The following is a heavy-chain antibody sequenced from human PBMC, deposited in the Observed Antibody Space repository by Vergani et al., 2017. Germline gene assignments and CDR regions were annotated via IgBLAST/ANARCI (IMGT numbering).Heavy chain of an antibody. Sequence: QVQLVESGGGVVQPGRSLRLSCTSSGFTFSTYAMHWVRQAPGKGLEWVAIIYYDGSKKYYADSVKGRFTFSRDNSRNTLDLLMSSLRAEDTAIYYCVREGSYCGSTTCRNPSYVYYYHMDVWGEGTTVTVSS. V-gene: IGHV3-33*01. CDR2: IYYDGSKK. J-gene: IGHJ6*03. CDR3: VREGSYCGSTTCRNPSYVYYYHMDV. D-gene: IGHD2-21*01. CDR1: GFTFSTYA.